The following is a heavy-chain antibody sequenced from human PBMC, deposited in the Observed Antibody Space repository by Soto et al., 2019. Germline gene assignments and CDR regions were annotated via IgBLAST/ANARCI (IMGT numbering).Heavy chain of an antibody. V-gene: IGHV3-7*01. J-gene: IGHJ3*02. CDR3: ARAVPGSSGYGHDAFDI. Sequence: AGGSLRLSCAASGFTFSSYWMSWVRQAPGKGLEWVANIKQDGSEKYYVDSVKGRFTISRDNAKNSLYLQMNSLRAEDTAVYYCARAVPGSSGYGHDAFDIWGQGTMVTVSS. D-gene: IGHD3-22*01. CDR2: IKQDGSEK. CDR1: GFTFSSYW.